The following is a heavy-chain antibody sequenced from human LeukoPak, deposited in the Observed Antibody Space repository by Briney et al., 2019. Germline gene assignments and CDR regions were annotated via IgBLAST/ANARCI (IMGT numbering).Heavy chain of an antibody. CDR2: IRSKAYGGTT. D-gene: IGHD3-3*01. Sequence: GGSLRLSCAASGFSFSDCAMSWVRQAPGKGLEWVGFIRSKAYGGTTEYAASVKGRFTISRDDSKSIAYLQMNSLKTEDTAVYYCTRNVDDFWSGYYYYGMDVWGQGTTVTVSS. V-gene: IGHV3-49*04. CDR1: GFSFSDCA. CDR3: TRNVDDFWSGYYYYGMDV. J-gene: IGHJ6*02.